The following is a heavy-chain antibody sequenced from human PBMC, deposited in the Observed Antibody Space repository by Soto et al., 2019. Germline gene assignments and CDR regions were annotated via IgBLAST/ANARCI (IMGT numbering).Heavy chain of an antibody. CDR3: ARDEGIDY. J-gene: IGHJ4*02. Sequence: GGSLRLSXVASGFTFNYYWMSWVRQAPGKGLEWVANINQDGGYQYYLDSVKGRFTISRDNAKNLLYLQMSSLRAEDTALYYCARDEGIDYWGQGTLGTVSS. CDR1: GFTFNYYW. V-gene: IGHV3-7*03. CDR2: INQDGGYQ.